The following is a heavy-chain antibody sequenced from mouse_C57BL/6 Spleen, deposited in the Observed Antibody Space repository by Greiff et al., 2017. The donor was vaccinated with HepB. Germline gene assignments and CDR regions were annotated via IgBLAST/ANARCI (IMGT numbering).Heavy chain of an antibody. V-gene: IGHV1-82*01. Sequence: QVQLKQSGPELVKPGASVKISCKASGYAFSSSWMNWVKQRPGKGLEWIGRIYPGDGGTNYNGKFKGKATLTADKSSSTAYMQLSSLTSEDSAVYFCARSDGYLYYAMDYWGQGTSVTVSS. CDR1: GYAFSSSW. CDR2: IYPGDGGT. CDR3: ARSDGYLYYAMDY. J-gene: IGHJ4*01. D-gene: IGHD2-3*01.